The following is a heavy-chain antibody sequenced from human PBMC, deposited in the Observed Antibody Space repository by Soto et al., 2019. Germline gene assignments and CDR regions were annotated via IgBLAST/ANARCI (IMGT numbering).Heavy chain of an antibody. D-gene: IGHD3-22*01. CDR2: ISSSSRIT. J-gene: IGHJ4*02. Sequence: PGGSLRLSCAASGFTFSSYSMNWVRQAPGKGLEWLSYISSSSRITYYADSVKGRFTISRDNAKNSLYLQMNSLRSEDTAVYYCASPVRGSSGYYAGYWGQGTLVTVSS. V-gene: IGHV3-48*01. CDR1: GFTFSSYS. CDR3: ASPVRGSSGYYAGY.